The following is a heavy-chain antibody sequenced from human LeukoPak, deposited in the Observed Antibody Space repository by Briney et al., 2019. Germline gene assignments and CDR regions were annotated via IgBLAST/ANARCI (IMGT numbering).Heavy chain of an antibody. CDR1: GFTFSSYG. V-gene: IGHV3-30*02. J-gene: IGHJ4*02. CDR3: AKDLKQWLVGVFDY. Sequence: GGSLRLSCAASGFTFSSYGMHWVRLAPGKGLEWVAFIRYDGSNKYYADSVKGRFTISRDNSKNTLHLQMNSLRAEDTAVYYCAKDLKQWLVGVFDYWGQGTLVTVSS. CDR2: IRYDGSNK. D-gene: IGHD6-19*01.